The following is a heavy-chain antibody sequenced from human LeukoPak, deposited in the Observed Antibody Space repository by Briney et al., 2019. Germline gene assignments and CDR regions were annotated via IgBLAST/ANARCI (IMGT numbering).Heavy chain of an antibody. CDR1: GGSISSRNW. CDR2: IYHSGST. Sequence: SETLSLTCAVSGGSISSRNWWSWVRQPPGKGLEWIGEIYHSGSTNYNPSLKTRVTISVDKSKDQFSLKLSSVTAADTAVYYCARASHDYGDYSHFDYWGQGALVTVSS. V-gene: IGHV4-4*02. D-gene: IGHD4-17*01. CDR3: ARASHDYGDYSHFDY. J-gene: IGHJ4*02.